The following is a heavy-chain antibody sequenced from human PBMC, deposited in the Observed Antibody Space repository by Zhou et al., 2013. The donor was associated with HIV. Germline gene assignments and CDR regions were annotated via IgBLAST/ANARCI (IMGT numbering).Heavy chain of an antibody. CDR2: INPNSGGT. CDR1: GYTFTGYY. J-gene: IGHJ6*02. D-gene: IGHD3-10*01. Sequence: QVQLVQSGAEVKKPGASVKVSCKASGYTFTGYYMHWVRQAPGQGLEWMGWINPNSGGTNYAQKFQGRVTMTRDTSISTAYMELSRLRSDDTAVYYCAREGFGESEAYGMDVWGQGTTVTVSS. V-gene: IGHV1-2*02. CDR3: AREGFGESEAYGMDV.